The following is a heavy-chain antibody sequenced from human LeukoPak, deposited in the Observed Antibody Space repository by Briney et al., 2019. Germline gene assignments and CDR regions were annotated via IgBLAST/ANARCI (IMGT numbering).Heavy chain of an antibody. V-gene: IGHV1-46*01. D-gene: IGHD1-26*01. CDR3: ARDNSVGDNAWWFDP. CDR1: GYSFTGYY. Sequence: ASVKVSCKASGYSFTGYYMHWVRQAPGQGLEWMGLINPTGGSTGYAQKFQGRVTMTRDMSTSTDYMELSSLRSEDTAIYYCARDNSVGDNAWWFDPWGQGTLVTVSS. CDR2: INPTGGST. J-gene: IGHJ5*02.